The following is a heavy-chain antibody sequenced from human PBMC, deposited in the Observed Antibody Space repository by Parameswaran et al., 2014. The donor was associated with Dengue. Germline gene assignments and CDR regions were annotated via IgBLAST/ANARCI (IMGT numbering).Heavy chain of an antibody. CDR2: ISGGGGST. CDR1: SNA. CDR3: AKDQMPRITMIVVVITRRYYFDY. J-gene: IGHJ4*02. Sequence: SNARWIPQPPGKGLEWVSAISGGGGSTYYADSVKGRFTISRDNSKNTLYLQMNSLRAEDTAVYYCAKDQMPRITMIVVVITRRYYFDYWGQGTLVTVSS. V-gene: IGHV3-23*01. D-gene: IGHD3-22*01.